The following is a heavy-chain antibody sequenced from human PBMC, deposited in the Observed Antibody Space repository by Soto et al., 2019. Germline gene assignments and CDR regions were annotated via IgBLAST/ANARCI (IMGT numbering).Heavy chain of an antibody. Sequence: ASVKVSCKVSGYTLTELSMHLVRQAPRKGLEWMGGFDPEDGETIYAQKFQGRVTMTEDTSTDTAYMELSSLRSEDTAVYYCARGLFSARLRFFDWDRTGRWFDPWGQGTLVTVSS. D-gene: IGHD3-9*01. V-gene: IGHV1-24*01. CDR3: ARGLFSARLRFFDWDRTGRWFDP. J-gene: IGHJ5*02. CDR2: FDPEDGET. CDR1: GYTLTELS.